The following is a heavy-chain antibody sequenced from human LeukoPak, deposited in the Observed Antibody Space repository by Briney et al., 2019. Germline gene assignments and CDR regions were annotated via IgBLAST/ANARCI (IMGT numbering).Heavy chain of an antibody. Sequence: SVKVSCKASGGTFSSYTISWVRQAPGQGLEWMGWIIPILGIANYAQKFQGRVTITADKSTSTAYMELSSLRSEDTAVYYCAIHYYDSSGYSDYWGQGTLVTVSS. J-gene: IGHJ4*02. CDR2: IIPILGIA. D-gene: IGHD3-22*01. CDR1: GGTFSSYT. CDR3: AIHYYDSSGYSDY. V-gene: IGHV1-69*02.